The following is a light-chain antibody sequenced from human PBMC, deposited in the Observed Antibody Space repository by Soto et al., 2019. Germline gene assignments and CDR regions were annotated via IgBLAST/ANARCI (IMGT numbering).Light chain of an antibody. CDR3: QQCGSSPWT. CDR1: QSVRSY. Sequence: EVVLTQSPATLSLSPGESATLSCRASQSVRSYLAWYQQKPGQAPRLLIYGASNRATGIPARFSGSGSGTDFTLTISSLEPEDFAVYYCQQCGSSPWTFGQGTKVDIK. CDR2: GAS. J-gene: IGKJ1*01. V-gene: IGKV3-11*01.